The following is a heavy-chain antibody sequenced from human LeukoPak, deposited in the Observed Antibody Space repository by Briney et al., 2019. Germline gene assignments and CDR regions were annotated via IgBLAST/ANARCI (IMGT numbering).Heavy chain of an antibody. CDR2: IKQDGSEK. V-gene: IGHV3-7*03. Sequence: GGSLRLSCAASGFTFSSYAMSWVRQAPGKGLEWVANIKQDGSEKYYVDSVKGRFTISRDNAKNSLYLQMNSLRAEDTAVYYCARVLYDSSGFYSGAFDYWGQGTLVTVPS. J-gene: IGHJ4*02. D-gene: IGHD3-22*01. CDR1: GFTFSSYA. CDR3: ARVLYDSSGFYSGAFDY.